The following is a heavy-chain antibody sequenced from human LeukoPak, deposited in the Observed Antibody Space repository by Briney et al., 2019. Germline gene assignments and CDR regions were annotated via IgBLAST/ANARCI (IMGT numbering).Heavy chain of an antibody. Sequence: QPGGSLRLSCAASGFTFSNYWMTWVRQAPGKGLERVANINQDGSEKYSVDSVKGRFTISRDNAKHSLYLQMNSLRAEDTAVYYCASGSHNGPYYYYYMDVWGKGTTVTISS. V-gene: IGHV3-7*01. J-gene: IGHJ6*03. D-gene: IGHD1-14*01. CDR3: ASGSHNGPYYYYYMDV. CDR2: INQDGSEK. CDR1: GFTFSNYW.